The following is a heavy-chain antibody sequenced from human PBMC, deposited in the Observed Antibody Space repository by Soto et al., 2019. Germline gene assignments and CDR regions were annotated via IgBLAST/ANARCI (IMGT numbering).Heavy chain of an antibody. V-gene: IGHV1-46*01. J-gene: IGHJ4*02. CDR1: GSTFTTHY. Sequence: SLKVACKTAGSTFTTHYMHCVRQSNGQGLEWMWIINRSGGGSTYALKFQGRVTMTSDTSTNTVYVELTSLRSEDTAIYFCARAGENYGSGTFSPPLRYYFNSWGQGTLVTVSS. CDR3: ARAGENYGSGTFSPPLRYYFNS. D-gene: IGHD3-10*01. CDR2: INRSGGGS.